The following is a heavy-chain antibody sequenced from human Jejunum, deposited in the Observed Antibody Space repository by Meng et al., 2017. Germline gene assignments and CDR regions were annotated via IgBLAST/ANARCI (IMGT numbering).Heavy chain of an antibody. V-gene: IGHV4-4*08. J-gene: IGHJ3*02. CDR2: MSTGGST. Sequence: SETLSLTCTVSGAAISSRYCTWIRQPPGEGLEWIVYMSTGGSTKYNPSLQSRVTISRDTSKNQLSLSLTSVTAADTAVYYCARGGPPPDAFDIWGQGTVVTVSS. CDR3: ARGGPPPDAFDI. CDR1: GAAISSRY.